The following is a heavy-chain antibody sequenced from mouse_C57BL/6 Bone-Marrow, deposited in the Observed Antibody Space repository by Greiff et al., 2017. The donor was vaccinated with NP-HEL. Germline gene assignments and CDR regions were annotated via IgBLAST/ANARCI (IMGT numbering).Heavy chain of an antibody. V-gene: IGHV5-17*01. Sequence: EVQLMESGAGLVKPGGSLKLSCAASGFTFSDYGMHWVRQAPEKGLEWVADIWSGSSTIYYADTVKGRFTISRDNAKNTLYLQMTSLRSEDTAMYYCARNRYCYAMDYWGQGTSVTVSS. J-gene: IGHJ4*01. CDR1: GFTFSDYG. CDR2: IWSGSSTI. CDR3: ARNRYCYAMDY.